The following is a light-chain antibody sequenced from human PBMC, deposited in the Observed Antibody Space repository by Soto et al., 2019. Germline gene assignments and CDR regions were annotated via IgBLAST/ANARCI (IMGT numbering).Light chain of an antibody. V-gene: IGKV3-20*01. CDR1: HSVSSS. CDR3: QHYDYPPLT. CDR2: GTS. Sequence: EVVLTQSPATLSVSPGERATLSCRASHSVSSSLAWYQQKPGRPPRLLIYGTSSRAAGIPDRFIGSGSGTDFTLSISRLAPADLAVYCRQHYDYPPLTFGPGTKVDIK. J-gene: IGKJ3*01.